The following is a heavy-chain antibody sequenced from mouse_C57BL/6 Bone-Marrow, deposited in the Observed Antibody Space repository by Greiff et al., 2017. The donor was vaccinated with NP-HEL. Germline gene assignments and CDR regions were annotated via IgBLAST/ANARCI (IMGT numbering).Heavy chain of an antibody. V-gene: IGHV1-59*01. D-gene: IGHD2-4*01. CDR3: AREKIYYDYYVFAY. CDR2: IDPSDSYT. J-gene: IGHJ3*01. CDR1: GYTFTSYW. Sequence: QVQLQQPGAELVRPGTSVKLSCKASGYTFTSYWMHWVKQRPGQGLAWIGVIDPSDSYTNYNQKFKGKATLTVDTSSSTAYMQLSSLTSEDSAVYYCAREKIYYDYYVFAYWGQGTLVTVSA.